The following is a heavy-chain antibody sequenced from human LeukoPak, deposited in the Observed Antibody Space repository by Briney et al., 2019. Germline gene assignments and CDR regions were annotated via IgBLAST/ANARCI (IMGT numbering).Heavy chain of an antibody. CDR2: IYYSGNN. CDR3: ARGSPLRTAELSLYRDFDN. J-gene: IGHJ4*01. D-gene: IGHD3-16*02. CDR1: GASVRSYY. V-gene: IGHV4-59*02. Sequence: SVTLSLTCTVSGASVRSYYWNWLRHPPGKGLEWIGYIYYSGNNDYNPSLKSRVTISVDTSNNQFSLNLNSVTPADTAVYYCARGSPLRTAELSLYRDFDNWGHGTLVTVSS.